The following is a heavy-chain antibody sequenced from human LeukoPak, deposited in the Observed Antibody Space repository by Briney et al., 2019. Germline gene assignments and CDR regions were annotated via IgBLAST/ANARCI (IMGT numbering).Heavy chain of an antibody. Sequence: SQTLSLTCTVSGGSMSSGDYYWSWIRQPPGKGLEWMGYIYYSGSTYYNPSLKSRVTISVDTSKNQFSLKLSSVTAADTAVYYCARVDRYFDWSLDYWGQGTLVTVSS. CDR3: ARVDRYFDWSLDY. V-gene: IGHV4-30-4*01. J-gene: IGHJ4*02. CDR2: IYYSGST. CDR1: GGSMSSGDYY. D-gene: IGHD3-9*01.